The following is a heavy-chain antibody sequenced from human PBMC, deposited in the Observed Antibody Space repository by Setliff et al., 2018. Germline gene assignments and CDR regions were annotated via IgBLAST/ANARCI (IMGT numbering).Heavy chain of an antibody. V-gene: IGHV1-24*01. J-gene: IGHJ4*02. CDR2: FDPEDGET. Sequence: GASVKVSCKVSGYTLTELSMHWVRQAPGKGLEWMGGFDPEDGETIYAQKLQGRVTMTTDTSTSTAYMELRSLRSDDTAVYYCARGDLVNYDGYMGYWGQGTLVTVSS. CDR1: GYTLTELS. CDR3: ARGDLVNYDGYMGY. D-gene: IGHD1-7*01.